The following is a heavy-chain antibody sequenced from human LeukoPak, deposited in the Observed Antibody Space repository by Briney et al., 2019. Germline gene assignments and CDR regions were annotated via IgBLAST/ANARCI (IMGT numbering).Heavy chain of an antibody. CDR2: IYYSGSA. D-gene: IGHD6-13*01. V-gene: IGHV4-59*01. CDR3: PRAPGIAAAGTHFDF. CDR1: GGSLSSYY. J-gene: IGHJ4*02. Sequence: SETLSLTCTVSGGSLSSYYWSWIRQPPGKGLEWIGYIYYSGSAKYNPSLKSRVTISVDTSKNQFSLKLSSVTAGDTAVYYCPRAPGIAAAGTHFDFWGQGTLVTVSS.